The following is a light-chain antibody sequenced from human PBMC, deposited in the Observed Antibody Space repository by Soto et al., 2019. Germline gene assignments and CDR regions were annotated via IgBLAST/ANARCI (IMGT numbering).Light chain of an antibody. CDR2: ASS. CDR3: QHSYDTSWT. J-gene: IGKJ1*01. V-gene: IGKV1-39*01. CDR1: QSISTN. Sequence: DIQMTQSPSSLSASVGDRVTITCRASQSISTNLNWYQQKPGKAPKLLIYASSSLQTGVPSRFTGSRSGTDFTLTISSLQPEDSATYSCQHSYDTSWTFGHGTKVEIK.